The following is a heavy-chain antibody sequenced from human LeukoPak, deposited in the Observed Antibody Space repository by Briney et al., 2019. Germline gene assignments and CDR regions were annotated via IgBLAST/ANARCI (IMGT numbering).Heavy chain of an antibody. CDR3: DGTTVSPAV. CDR2: INHSGST. J-gene: IGHJ6*04. V-gene: IGHV4-34*03. D-gene: IGHD4-17*01. Sequence: GSLRLSCVASGFTFSSHGMNWVRQAPGKGLEWIGEINHSGSTNYNPSLKSRVTISIDTSKNQLSLKLSSVTAADTAVYARDGTTVSPAVWGKGTTVTVSS. CDR1: GFTFSSHG.